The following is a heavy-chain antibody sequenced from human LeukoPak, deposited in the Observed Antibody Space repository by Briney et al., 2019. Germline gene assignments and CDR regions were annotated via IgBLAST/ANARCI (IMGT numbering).Heavy chain of an antibody. D-gene: IGHD3-3*01. CDR1: GGSISSYY. Sequence: SETLSLTCTVSGGSISSYYWSWIRQPPGKGLEWIGYIYYSGSTNYNPSLKSRVTISVDTSKNQFSLKLSSVTAADTAVYYCARTTYYDFWSGCGAFDIWGQGTMVTVSS. CDR3: ARTTYYDFWSGCGAFDI. CDR2: IYYSGST. J-gene: IGHJ3*02. V-gene: IGHV4-59*01.